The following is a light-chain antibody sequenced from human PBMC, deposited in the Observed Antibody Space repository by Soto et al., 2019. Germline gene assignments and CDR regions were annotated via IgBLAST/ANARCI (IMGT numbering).Light chain of an antibody. V-gene: IGKV3-20*01. CDR3: QQYGSSPLT. J-gene: IGKJ4*01. Sequence: EIVLTQSPGTLSLSPGERATLSCRASQSVTSSSLAWYLQKPGQAPRRLIYGASSRATGIPDRFSGSGSGTDFTLTISRLEPEDFAVYYCQQYGSSPLTFGGGTKVEIK. CDR1: QSVTSSS. CDR2: GAS.